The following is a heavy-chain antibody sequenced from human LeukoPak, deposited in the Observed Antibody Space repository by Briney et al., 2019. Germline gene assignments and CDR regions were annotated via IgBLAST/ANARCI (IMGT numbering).Heavy chain of an antibody. Sequence: GGSLRLSSSASGLTCSSYAKSWVREASGKELEWVSAISGSGGSTYYADSVKGRFTISRDNSKNTLYLQMNSLRAEDTAVYYCAKDAYGDYGVYYYYGMDVWGKGTTVTVSS. V-gene: IGHV3-23*01. CDR3: AKDAYGDYGVYYYYGMDV. CDR1: GLTCSSYA. D-gene: IGHD4-17*01. CDR2: ISGSGGST. J-gene: IGHJ6*04.